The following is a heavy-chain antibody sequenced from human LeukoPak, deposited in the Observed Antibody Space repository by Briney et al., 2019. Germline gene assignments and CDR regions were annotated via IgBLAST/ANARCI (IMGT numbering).Heavy chain of an antibody. J-gene: IGHJ4*02. V-gene: IGHV5-51*01. CDR3: ARQMGPIVVVPAAIGEFDY. Sequence: GESLKISCKGSGYSFTNYWIGWVRQMPGKGLEWMGIIYPGDSDTRYSPSFQGQVTISADKSISTAYLQWSSLKASDTAMYYCARQMGPIVVVPAAIGEFDYWGQGTLVTVSS. D-gene: IGHD2-2*01. CDR1: GYSFTNYW. CDR2: IYPGDSDT.